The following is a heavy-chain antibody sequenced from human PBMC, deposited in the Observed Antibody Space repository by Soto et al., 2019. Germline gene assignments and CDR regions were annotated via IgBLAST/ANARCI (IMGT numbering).Heavy chain of an antibody. D-gene: IGHD3-22*01. V-gene: IGHV3-21*01. J-gene: IGHJ4*02. CDR3: ARGLYYYDSSCYYGN. Sequence: PGGSLRLSCAASGFTFSSYSMNWVRQAPGKGLEWVSSISSSSSYIYYADSVKGRFTISRDNAKNSLYLQMNSLRAEDTAVYYCARGLYYYDSSCYYGNWGQGTLVTVSS. CDR1: GFTFSSYS. CDR2: ISSSSSYI.